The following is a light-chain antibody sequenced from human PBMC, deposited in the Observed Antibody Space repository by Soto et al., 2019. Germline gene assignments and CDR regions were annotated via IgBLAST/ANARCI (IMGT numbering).Light chain of an antibody. V-gene: IGKV3-11*01. CDR2: DVS. Sequence: EIVLTRSPATLSLSPGERATLSCRASQSVSAYLAWYQQRPGQGPRLLIYDVSVRATGIPARFTGSGSGTDFTLTISSLEPEDFAIYYCQQRSNWPPGFGGGTKVEIK. J-gene: IGKJ4*01. CDR1: QSVSAY. CDR3: QQRSNWPPG.